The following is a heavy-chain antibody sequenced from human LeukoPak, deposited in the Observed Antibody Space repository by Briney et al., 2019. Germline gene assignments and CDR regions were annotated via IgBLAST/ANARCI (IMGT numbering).Heavy chain of an antibody. V-gene: IGHV1-2*02. CDR2: IYPNSGGT. D-gene: IGHD6-13*01. J-gene: IGHJ5*02. CDR1: GYTFTGYY. CDR3: ATPSSSSWYGFDP. Sequence: GASVKVSCKPSGYTFTGYYIHWVRQAPGEGLEWMGWIYPNSGGTNYAQKFQGRVTMARDTSISTAYMELSSLTSADTAVYRCATPSSSSWYGFDPWGQGTLVTVSS.